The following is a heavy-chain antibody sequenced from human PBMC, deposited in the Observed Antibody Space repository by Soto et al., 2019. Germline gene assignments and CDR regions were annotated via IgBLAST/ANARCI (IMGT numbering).Heavy chain of an antibody. CDR2: ISAYNGNT. CDR1: GYTFTSYG. V-gene: IGHV1-18*01. J-gene: IGHJ4*02. Sequence: GASVKVSCKASGYTFTSYGISWVRQAPGQGLEWMGWISAYNGNTNYAQKLQGRVTMTTDTSTSTAYMELRSLRSDDTAVYYCARGGLLSPGGYCSGGSCYAALGFDYWGQGTLVTAPQ. CDR3: ARGGLLSPGGYCSGGSCYAALGFDY. D-gene: IGHD2-15*01.